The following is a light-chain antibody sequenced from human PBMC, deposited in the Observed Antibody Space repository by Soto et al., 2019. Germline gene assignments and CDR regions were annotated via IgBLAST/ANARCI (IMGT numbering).Light chain of an antibody. CDR1: QSISNY. J-gene: IGKJ5*01. CDR3: LQDFNYFS. CDR2: AAS. V-gene: IGKV1-6*01. Sequence: ILMTQSPSSLSSSVGDRVTITFRASQSISNYLNWYQQKPGKAPKLLIYAASTLQSGVPSRFSGSGFGTDFTLTISSLQPEDFATYYCLQDFNYFSFGQGTRLEIK.